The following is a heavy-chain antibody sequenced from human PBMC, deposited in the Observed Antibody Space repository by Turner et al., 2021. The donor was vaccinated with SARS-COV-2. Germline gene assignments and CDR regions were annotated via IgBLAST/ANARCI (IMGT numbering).Heavy chain of an antibody. CDR2: FDPEDGET. CDR3: ATDYAIVEATLLDY. V-gene: IGHV1-24*01. D-gene: IGHD1-26*01. J-gene: IGHJ4*02. CDR1: GYTLIELS. Sequence: QVQLVQSGAEVKTPGSSVMVSCKVSGYTLIELSMHWVRQAPGKGLEWMGGFDPEDGETIYAQKFQGRVTMTEDTSTDTAYMELSSLRSEDTAVYYCATDYAIVEATLLDYWGQGTLVTVSS.